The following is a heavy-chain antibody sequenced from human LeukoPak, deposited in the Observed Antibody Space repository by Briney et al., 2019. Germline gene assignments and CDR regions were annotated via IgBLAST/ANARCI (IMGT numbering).Heavy chain of an antibody. V-gene: IGHV3-30*04. CDR3: AKERVDWRYFDY. Sequence: GGSLRLSCAASGFTFSGYAMHWVRQAPGKGLEWVAVISYDGSNKWYADSVKGRFTISRDNSKNTLYLQMNSLRAEDTAVYYCAKERVDWRYFDYWGQGTLVTVSS. J-gene: IGHJ4*02. CDR1: GFTFSGYA. D-gene: IGHD3-9*01. CDR2: ISYDGSNK.